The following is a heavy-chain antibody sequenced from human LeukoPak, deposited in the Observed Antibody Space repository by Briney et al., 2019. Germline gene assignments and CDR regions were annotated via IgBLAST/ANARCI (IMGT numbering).Heavy chain of an antibody. V-gene: IGHV1-46*01. D-gene: IGHD1-26*01. CDR3: ARAVGATPPFDY. J-gene: IGHJ4*02. CDR2: INASGGST. Sequence: ASVKVSCKASGYTFTSYYMHCVRQAPGQGLEWMGIINASGGSTSYAQKFQGRVTMTRDMSTSTVYMELSSLRSEDTAVYYCARAVGATPPFDYWGQGTLVTVSS. CDR1: GYTFTSYY.